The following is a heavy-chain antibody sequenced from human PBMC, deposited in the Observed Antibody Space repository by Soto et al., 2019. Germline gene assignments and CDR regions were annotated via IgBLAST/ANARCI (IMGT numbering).Heavy chain of an antibody. V-gene: IGHV5-51*01. CDR3: ARQGRDGHNQGYGMDV. J-gene: IGHJ6*02. Sequence: PGESLRISCKGSGDSFNTYWIAWVRHMPGKGLEWMGITHPGDSETRYSPSFEGQVTISADKSISTAYLQWSSLKASDTAMYYCARQGRDGHNQGYGMDVWGQGTTVTVSS. CDR1: GDSFNTYW. CDR2: THPGDSET.